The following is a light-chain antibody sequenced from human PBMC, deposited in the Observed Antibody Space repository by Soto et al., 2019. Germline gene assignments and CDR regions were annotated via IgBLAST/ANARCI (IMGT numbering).Light chain of an antibody. J-gene: IGLJ1*01. V-gene: IGLV2-14*03. CDR3: STYASSNTYV. CDR1: SSDVGGYRF. CDR2: DVS. Sequence: SVLTQPASVSGSPGQSITVSCTGTSSDVGGYRFVAWYQQHPGKAPKLMIYDVSNRPSGVSTRFSGSKSGNTASLTISGLQAEDEADYYCSTYASSNTYVFGTGTKVTVL.